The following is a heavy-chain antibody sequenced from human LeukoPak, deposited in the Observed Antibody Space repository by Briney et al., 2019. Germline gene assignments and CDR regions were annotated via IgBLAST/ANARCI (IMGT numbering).Heavy chain of an antibody. CDR2: INYSGST. D-gene: IGHD2-21*02. Sequence: SETLSLTCTVSGGSISGYYWSWIRQPPGKGLEWIAYINYSGSTNYNPSLKSRVTISVDTSKKQFSLKLSSVTAADTAVYYCARVAYCGGDCYSFDYWGQGTLVTVSS. J-gene: IGHJ4*02. CDR3: ARVAYCGGDCYSFDY. CDR1: GGSISGYY. V-gene: IGHV4-59*01.